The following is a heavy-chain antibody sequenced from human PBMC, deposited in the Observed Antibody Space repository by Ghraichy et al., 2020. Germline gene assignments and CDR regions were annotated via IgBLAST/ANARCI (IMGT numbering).Heavy chain of an antibody. CDR3: ARGVRLGYCSSTSCYIFVY. CDR2: IYYSGST. J-gene: IGHJ4*02. Sequence: SETLSLTCTVSGGSISSGGYYWSWIRQHPGKGLEWIGYIYYSGSTYYNPSLKSRVTISVDTSKNQFSLKLASVTAADTAVYYCARGVRLGYCSSTSCYIFVYSGQGTLVTVSS. CDR1: GGSISSGGYY. V-gene: IGHV4-31*03. D-gene: IGHD2-2*02.